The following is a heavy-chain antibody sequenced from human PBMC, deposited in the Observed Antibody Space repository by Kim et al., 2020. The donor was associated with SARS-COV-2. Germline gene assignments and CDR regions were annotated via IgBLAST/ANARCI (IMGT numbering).Heavy chain of an antibody. V-gene: IGHV4-34*01. D-gene: IGHD2-15*01. CDR1: GGSFSGYY. CDR3: ARVAPPPYCSGGSCYSSDNYWFDP. CDR2: INHSGST. Sequence: SETLSLTCAIYGGSFSGYYWSWIRQPPGKGLEWIGEINHSGSTNYNPSLKSRVTISVDTSKNQFSLKLSSVTAADTAVYYCARVAPPPYCSGGSCYSSDNYWFDPWGQGTLVTVSS. J-gene: IGHJ5*02.